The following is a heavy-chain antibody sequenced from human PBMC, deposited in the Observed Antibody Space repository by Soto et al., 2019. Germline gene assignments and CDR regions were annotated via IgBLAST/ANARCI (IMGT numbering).Heavy chain of an antibody. J-gene: IGHJ4*02. CDR1: GYTFSNYG. CDR2: ISAYNGNT. D-gene: IGHD5-12*01. CDR3: ARTYSSYFSVSETDY. Sequence: ASVKVSCKASGYTFSNYGITWVRQAPGQGLEWMGYISAYNGNTDYVQYLQNRVTMTTDTSTSTAYMELRSLASDDTAVYYCARTYSSYFSVSETDYWGQGTLVTVSS. V-gene: IGHV1-18*04.